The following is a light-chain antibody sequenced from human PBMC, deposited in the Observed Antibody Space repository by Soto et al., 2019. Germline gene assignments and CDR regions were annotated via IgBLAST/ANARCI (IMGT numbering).Light chain of an antibody. CDR3: QQYNNWPLT. CDR2: GAS. J-gene: IGKJ1*01. CDR1: QSVSSN. V-gene: IGKV3-15*01. Sequence: EIVLTMTPTTLSVSPGERATLSCRASQSVSSNLAWYQQKPGQAPRLLIYGASTRATGIPARFSGSGSGTEFTLTISSLQSEDFAVYYCQQYNNWPLTFGQGTKVDI.